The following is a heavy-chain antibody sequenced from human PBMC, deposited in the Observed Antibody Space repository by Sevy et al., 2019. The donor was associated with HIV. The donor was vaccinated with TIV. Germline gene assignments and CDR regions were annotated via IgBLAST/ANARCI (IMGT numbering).Heavy chain of an antibody. V-gene: IGHV3-21*01. Sequence: LSLTCAASGFTFSSYSMNWVRQAPGKGLEWVSSISSSSSYIYYADSVKGRFTISRDNAKNSLYLQMNSLRAEDTAVYYCARDQGYCSGGSCYSSSFDYWGQGTLVTVSS. J-gene: IGHJ4*02. CDR3: ARDQGYCSGGSCYSSSFDY. CDR2: ISSSSSYI. CDR1: GFTFSSYS. D-gene: IGHD2-15*01.